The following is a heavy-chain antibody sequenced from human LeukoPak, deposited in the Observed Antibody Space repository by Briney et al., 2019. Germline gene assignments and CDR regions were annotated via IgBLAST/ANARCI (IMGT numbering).Heavy chain of an antibody. CDR1: GFTFSDYY. V-gene: IGHV3-11*01. J-gene: IGHJ5*02. Sequence: GGSLRLSCAASGFTFSDYYMSWIRQAPGKGLEWVSYISSSGSTIYYADSVKGRFTISRDNAKNSLYLQMNSLRAEDTAVYYCAGSYYGSPPDWFDPWGQGPLVTVSS. CDR2: ISSSGSTI. D-gene: IGHD3-10*01. CDR3: AGSYYGSPPDWFDP.